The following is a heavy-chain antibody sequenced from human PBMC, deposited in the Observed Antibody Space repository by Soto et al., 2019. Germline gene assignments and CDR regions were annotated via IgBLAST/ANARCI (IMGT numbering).Heavy chain of an antibody. CDR3: ARDQEYSTSGLYWFDL. J-gene: IGHJ5*02. CDR1: GYTFTSYG. D-gene: IGHD6-6*01. CDR2: ISAYNGVT. Sequence: VQLVQSGAEVKKPGASVKVSCKASGYTFTSYGITWVRQAPGQDLEWMGWISAYNGVTNYAQRLQGRVTMTKDTSTSTVYMELKSLKSDDPAVYYCARDQEYSTSGLYWFDLWGQGTLVTVSS. V-gene: IGHV1-18*04.